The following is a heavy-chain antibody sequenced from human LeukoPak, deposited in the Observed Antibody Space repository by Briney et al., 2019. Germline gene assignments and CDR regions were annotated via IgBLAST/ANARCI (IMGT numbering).Heavy chain of an antibody. V-gene: IGHV4-39*07. Sequence: PSETLSLTCSVSGGSISSSSYYWGWIRQPPGKWLQWIGTIYYTGSTYFNSSLKSRVTISVDTTKNQFSLKLSSVTAADTAVYYCARVLYDYVWGSYRHDAFDIWGQGTMVTVSS. J-gene: IGHJ3*02. CDR3: ARVLYDYVWGSYRHDAFDI. CDR1: GGSISSSSYY. D-gene: IGHD3-16*02. CDR2: IYYTGST.